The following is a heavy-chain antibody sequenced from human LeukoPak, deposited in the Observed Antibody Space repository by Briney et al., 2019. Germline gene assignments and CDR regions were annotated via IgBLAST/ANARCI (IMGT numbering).Heavy chain of an antibody. J-gene: IGHJ4*02. Sequence: SETLSLTCTVSGGSMRSYYWSWIRQPPRKGVEWIVYIYYSGSTNYNPSLKSRVTISVDTSKNQFSLKLSSVTAADTAVYYCARQWELLPYFDYWGQGTLVTVSS. V-gene: IGHV4-59*08. CDR1: GGSMRSYY. D-gene: IGHD1-26*01. CDR3: ARQWELLPYFDY. CDR2: IYYSGST.